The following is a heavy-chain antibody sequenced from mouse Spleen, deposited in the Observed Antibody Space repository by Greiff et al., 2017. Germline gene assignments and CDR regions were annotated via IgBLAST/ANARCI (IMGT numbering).Heavy chain of an antibody. CDR1: GYTFTDYN. V-gene: IGHV1-18*01. D-gene: IGHD2-14*01. Sequence: VQLQQSGPELVKPGASVKIPCKASGYTFTDYNMDWVKQSHGKSLEWIGDINPNNGGTIYNQKFKGKATLTVDKSSSTAYMELRSLTSEDTAVYYCARRFYYRYDVRYFDVWGAGTTVTVSS. J-gene: IGHJ1*01. CDR2: INPNNGGT. CDR3: ARRFYYRYDVRYFDV.